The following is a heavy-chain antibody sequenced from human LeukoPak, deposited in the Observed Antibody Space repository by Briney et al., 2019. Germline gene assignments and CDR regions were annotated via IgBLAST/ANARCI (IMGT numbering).Heavy chain of an antibody. Sequence: GGSLRLSCAASGFTFSSYSMNWVRQAPGKGLEWVSSISSSSSYIYYADSVKGRFTISRDNAKNSLYLQMNSLRAEETAVYYCARDPSVSSGWYSTFDYWGQGTLVTVSS. CDR1: GFTFSSYS. J-gene: IGHJ4*02. V-gene: IGHV3-21*01. CDR3: ARDPSVSSGWYSTFDY. D-gene: IGHD6-19*01. CDR2: ISSSSSYI.